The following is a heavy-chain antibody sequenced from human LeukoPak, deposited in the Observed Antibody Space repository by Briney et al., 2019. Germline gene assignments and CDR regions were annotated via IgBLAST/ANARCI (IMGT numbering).Heavy chain of an antibody. V-gene: IGHV5-51*01. Sequence: GESLKISCKGSGYSFSSFWIGWVRQMPGKGLECMGIIYPGDSDTRYSPSFQGQVTISADTSINTAYLQWSSLNASDTAMYYCARRGSSRFQEFDYWGQGTLVTVSS. CDR1: GYSFSSFW. CDR2: IYPGDSDT. D-gene: IGHD6-13*01. CDR3: ARRGSSRFQEFDY. J-gene: IGHJ4*02.